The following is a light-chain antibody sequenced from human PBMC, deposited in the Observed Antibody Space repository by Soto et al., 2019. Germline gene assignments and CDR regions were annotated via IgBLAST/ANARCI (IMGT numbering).Light chain of an antibody. CDR3: QQYYSYSRT. CDR2: GVS. V-gene: IGKV1-5*01. Sequence: DIQMTQSPSTLSASVGDRVTITCRASQTVSSWLAWYQQKPGKAPKLLIYGVSSLGSGVPSRFSGSGSGTEFTLTISSLQPDDFATYYCQQYYSYSRTFGQGTKVEVK. CDR1: QTVSSW. J-gene: IGKJ1*01.